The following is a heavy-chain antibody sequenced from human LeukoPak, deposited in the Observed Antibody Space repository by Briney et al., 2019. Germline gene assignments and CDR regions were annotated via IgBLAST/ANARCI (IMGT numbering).Heavy chain of an antibody. CDR1: GGSISSNNW. J-gene: IGHJ2*01. D-gene: IGHD2-2*01. CDR2: IFHSGST. CDR3: ARYRRGIVVAPAADWYFDL. V-gene: IGHV4-4*02. Sequence: PSGTLSLTCAVSGGSISSNNWWNWVRQPPGKGLEWIGEIFHSGSTNYNPSLKSRVTISLDKSKNQFSLKLSSVTAADTAVYYCARYRRGIVVAPAADWYFDLWGRGTLVTVSS.